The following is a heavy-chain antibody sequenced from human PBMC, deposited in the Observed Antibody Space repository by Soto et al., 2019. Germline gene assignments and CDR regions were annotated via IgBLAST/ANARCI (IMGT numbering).Heavy chain of an antibody. Sequence: EVQLAESGGGLAQPGGSLRLSCAASGFTLSGYAMDWFRQAPGKGLEYVSGISSNGVGTYYANSVQGRFTISRDNSKNTVYLQMGSLRPEDMAVYYCARRARPDFYYMAVWGKGTTVTVSS. J-gene: IGHJ6*03. CDR3: ARRARPDFYYMAV. CDR2: ISSNGVGT. CDR1: GFTLSGYA. D-gene: IGHD6-6*01. V-gene: IGHV3-64*01.